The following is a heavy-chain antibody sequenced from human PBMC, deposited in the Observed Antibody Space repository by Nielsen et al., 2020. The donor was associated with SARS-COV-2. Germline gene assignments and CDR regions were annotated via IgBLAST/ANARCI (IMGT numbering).Heavy chain of an antibody. CDR3: ARAAPGSSWYYYGMDV. D-gene: IGHD6-13*01. CDR1: GYSFTSYA. Sequence: ASVKVSCKASGYSFTSYAMNWVRQAPGQGLEWMGWINTNTGNPTYAQGFTGRFVFSLDTSVSTAYLQISSLKAEDTAVYYCARAAPGSSWYYYGMDVWGQGTTVTVSS. V-gene: IGHV7-4-1*02. CDR2: INTNTGNP. J-gene: IGHJ6*02.